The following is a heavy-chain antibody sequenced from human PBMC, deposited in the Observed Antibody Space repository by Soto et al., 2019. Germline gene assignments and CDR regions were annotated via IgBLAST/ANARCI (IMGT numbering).Heavy chain of an antibody. CDR3: ARGRGGPYYYYGMDV. CDR2: IYDSGST. V-gene: IGHV4-4*02. D-gene: IGHD2-15*01. J-gene: IGHJ6*02. Sequence: QVQLQESGPGLLKPSGTLSLTCTVSGDSISTANWWSWVRQPPGKGLEWIGEIYDSGSTNYNPSLKRRVTMSVDRSKNQFSLNLSSVTAADTAVYYCARGRGGPYYYYGMDVLGQGTTVTVSS. CDR1: GDSISTANW.